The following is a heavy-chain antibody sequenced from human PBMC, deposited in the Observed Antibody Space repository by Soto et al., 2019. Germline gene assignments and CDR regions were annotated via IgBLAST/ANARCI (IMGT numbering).Heavy chain of an antibody. Sequence: GGSLRLSCAASGFTFSSYGMHWVRQAPGKGLEWVAVISYDGSNKYYADSVKGRFTISKDNSKNTLYLQMNSLRAEDTAVYYCAKFSREDETYYYDSSGYYFDYWGQGTLVTVSS. J-gene: IGHJ4*02. V-gene: IGHV3-30*18. CDR1: GFTFSSYG. CDR3: AKFSREDETYYYDSSGYYFDY. D-gene: IGHD3-22*01. CDR2: ISYDGSNK.